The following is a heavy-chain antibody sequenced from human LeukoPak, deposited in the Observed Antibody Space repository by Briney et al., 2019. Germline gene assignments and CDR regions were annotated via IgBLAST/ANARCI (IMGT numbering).Heavy chain of an antibody. CDR2: IHIYRGNT. V-gene: IGHV1-18*01. CDR1: GYSSTNYG. J-gene: IGHJ4*02. CDR3: ASESYGSGSYYNPPEFL. Sequence: ASVKVSCKASGYSSTNYGISWVRQAPGQGLEWMGWIHIYRGNTNYAQKFQGRVTMTTDTSTSTVYMGVRGLRSDDTAMYYCASESYGSGSYYNPPEFLGGQGTLVTVSS. D-gene: IGHD3-10*01.